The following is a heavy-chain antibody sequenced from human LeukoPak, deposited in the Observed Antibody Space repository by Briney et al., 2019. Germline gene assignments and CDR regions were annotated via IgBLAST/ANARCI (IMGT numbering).Heavy chain of an antibody. D-gene: IGHD2-2*01. CDR2: ISSNSSYI. Sequence: GGSLRLSCAASRFTFSSYSMNWVRQAPGKGLEWVSSISSNSSYIYYADSVKGRFTISRDNAKNSLYLQMNSLRAEDTAVYYCARTRADAFDIWGQGTMVTVSS. V-gene: IGHV3-21*01. CDR3: ARTRADAFDI. J-gene: IGHJ3*02. CDR1: RFTFSSYS.